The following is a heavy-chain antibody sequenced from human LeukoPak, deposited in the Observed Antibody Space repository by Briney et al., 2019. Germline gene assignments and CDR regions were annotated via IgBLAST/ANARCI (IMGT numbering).Heavy chain of an antibody. J-gene: IGHJ4*02. Sequence: PGGSLRLSCAASGFTFSNYGMHWVRQAPGKGLEWVALISFDGSQKYYADSVKGRFTISRDNSKNTLYLQMNSLRAEDTAVYYCATWGSLDYQREAPFDYWGQGTLVTVSS. CDR1: GFTFSNYG. CDR2: ISFDGSQK. V-gene: IGHV3-30*02. CDR3: ATWGSLDYQREAPFDY. D-gene: IGHD7-27*01.